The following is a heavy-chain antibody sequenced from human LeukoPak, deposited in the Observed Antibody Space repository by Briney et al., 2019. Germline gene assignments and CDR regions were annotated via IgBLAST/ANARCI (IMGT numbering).Heavy chain of an antibody. CDR3: ARRDCSGGSCYFQP. J-gene: IGHJ1*01. CDR2: IYYSGST. Sequence: SETLSLTCTVSGGFVSSSSHYWNWIRQPPGKGLEWIGSIYYSGSTNYNPSLQSRVTISVDTSKNQFSLRLSSVTAADTAMYYCARRDCSGGSCYFQPWGQGTLVTVSS. CDR1: GGFVSSSSHY. V-gene: IGHV4-39*01. D-gene: IGHD2-15*01.